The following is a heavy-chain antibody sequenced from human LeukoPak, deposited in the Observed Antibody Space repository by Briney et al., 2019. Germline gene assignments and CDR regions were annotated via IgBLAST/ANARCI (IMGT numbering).Heavy chain of an antibody. CDR3: ASTGTTDYYYYMDV. CDR2: IIPIFGTA. D-gene: IGHD1-7*01. J-gene: IGHJ6*03. CDR1: GGTFSSYA. V-gene: IGHV1-69*13. Sequence: ASVKVSCKASGGTFSSYAISWVRQAPGQGLEWMGGIIPIFGTANYAQKFQGRVTITADESTSTAYMEQSSVRSEDTAVYYCASTGTTDYYYYMDVWGKGTTVTISS.